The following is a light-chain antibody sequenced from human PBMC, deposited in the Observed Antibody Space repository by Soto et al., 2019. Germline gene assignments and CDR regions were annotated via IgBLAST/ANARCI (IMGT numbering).Light chain of an antibody. Sequence: QSSLAQPPSASGSPVQSVAISCTGTSSDVCGYNYFSWYQQHRGKSPKLMIYEVNKRPSGVPDRFSGSKSGKTASLTVSGLQAEDEADYYGSSYAGXSNVFGTGTKVXV. CDR3: SSYAGXSNV. J-gene: IGLJ1*01. V-gene: IGLV2-8*01. CDR2: EVN. CDR1: SSDVCGYNY.